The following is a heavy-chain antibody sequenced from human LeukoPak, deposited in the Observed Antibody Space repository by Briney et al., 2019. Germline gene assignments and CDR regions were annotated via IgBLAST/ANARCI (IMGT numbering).Heavy chain of an antibody. CDR3: ARDRTSHCSGGSCYGFDY. Sequence: GASVKVSCKASGYTFTSYGISWVRQAPGQGLEWMGWISAYSGNTNYAQKLQGRVTMTTDTSTSTAYMDLRSLRSDDTAVYYCARDRTSHCSGGSCYGFDYWGQGTLVTVSS. J-gene: IGHJ4*02. CDR2: ISAYSGNT. D-gene: IGHD2-15*01. CDR1: GYTFTSYG. V-gene: IGHV1-18*01.